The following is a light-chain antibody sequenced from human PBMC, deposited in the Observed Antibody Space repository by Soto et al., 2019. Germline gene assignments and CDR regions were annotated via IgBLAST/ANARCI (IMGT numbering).Light chain of an antibody. CDR3: LLFYGTAVI. CDR1: TGAVTSGYS. V-gene: IGLV7-43*01. J-gene: IGLJ2*01. CDR2: STN. Sequence: QSALTQEPSLTVSPGGTVTLTCASSTGAVTSGYSPNWFQQKPGQAPRALIYSTNNKHSWTPARFSGSLLGGKAALTLSGVQPEDEADYYCLLFYGTAVIFGGGTKLTVL.